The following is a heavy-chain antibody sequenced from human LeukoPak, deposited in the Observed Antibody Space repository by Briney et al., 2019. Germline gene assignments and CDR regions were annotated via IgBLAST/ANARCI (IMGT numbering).Heavy chain of an antibody. D-gene: IGHD4-17*01. CDR1: GFTFRIYA. J-gene: IGHJ4*02. Sequence: RGSLRLSCAASGFTFRIYAMTWVRQSPGKGLEWVSAIRGSGGSTYYADSVKGRFTISRDNSKNTLYLQMNSLRAEDTAVYYCAKLFNDYGDYYFDYWGQGTLVTVSS. CDR3: AKLFNDYGDYYFDY. CDR2: IRGSGGST. V-gene: IGHV3-23*01.